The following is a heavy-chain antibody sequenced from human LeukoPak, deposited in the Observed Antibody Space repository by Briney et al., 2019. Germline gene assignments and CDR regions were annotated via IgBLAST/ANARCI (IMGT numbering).Heavy chain of an antibody. CDR1: GDSVSSYSAA. J-gene: IGHJ6*03. CDR3: ARMYYDFWSGYYHYYYYMDV. D-gene: IGHD3-3*01. V-gene: IGHV6-1*01. Sequence: SRTLSLTCAISGDSVSSYSAAWSWIRQSPSSGLEWLGRTYYSSKWYNDYAVSVKSRITINPDTSKNQFSLQLNSVTPEDTAVYYCARMYYDFWSGYYHYYYYMDVWGKGTTVTVSS. CDR2: TYYSSKWYN.